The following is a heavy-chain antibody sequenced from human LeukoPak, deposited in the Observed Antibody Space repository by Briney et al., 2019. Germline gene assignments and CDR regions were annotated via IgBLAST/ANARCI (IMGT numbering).Heavy chain of an antibody. CDR1: GFTVSSKY. Sequence: GGSLRLSCAASGFTVSSKYMSWVRQAPGKGLEWVSIIYSGGSTDYADSVKGRFTISRDNAKNSLYLQMNSLRAEDTAVYYCARDMGVTGYYFDYWGQGTLVTVSS. D-gene: IGHD3-9*01. V-gene: IGHV3-53*01. CDR2: IYSGGST. CDR3: ARDMGVTGYYFDY. J-gene: IGHJ4*02.